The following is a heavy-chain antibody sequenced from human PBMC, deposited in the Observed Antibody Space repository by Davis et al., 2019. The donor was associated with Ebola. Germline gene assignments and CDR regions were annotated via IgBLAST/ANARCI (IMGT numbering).Heavy chain of an antibody. Sequence: SETLSLTCTVSGGSISSYNWTWIRQPPGRGLEWIGYIHFTGTTNYNPSLKSRVTISVDTSKNQFSLKLSSVTAADTAVYYCARGNYVWGSYRYVAYYYYGMDVWGQGTTVTVSS. CDR3: ARGNYVWGSYRYVAYYYYGMDV. V-gene: IGHV4-59*12. J-gene: IGHJ6*02. D-gene: IGHD3-16*02. CDR1: GGSISSYN. CDR2: IHFTGTT.